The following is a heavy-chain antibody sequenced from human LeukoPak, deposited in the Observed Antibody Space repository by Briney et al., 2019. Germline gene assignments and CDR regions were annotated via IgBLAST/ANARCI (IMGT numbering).Heavy chain of an antibody. D-gene: IGHD3-10*01. CDR2: INSDGSST. J-gene: IGHJ4*02. CDR3: ARVYYGSGSYSY. CDR1: RFTFSSYW. Sequence: GGSLRLSCAASRFTFSSYWMPWVRQAPGKGLVWVSRINSDGSSTSYADSVKGRFTISRDNAKNTLYLQMSSLRAEDTAVYYCARVYYGSGSYSYWGQGTLVTVSS. V-gene: IGHV3-74*01.